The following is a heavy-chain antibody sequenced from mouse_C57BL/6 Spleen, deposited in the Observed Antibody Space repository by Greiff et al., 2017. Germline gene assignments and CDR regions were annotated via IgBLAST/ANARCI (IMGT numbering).Heavy chain of an antibody. J-gene: IGHJ4*01. D-gene: IGHD5-1*01. CDR2: IDPSDSET. CDR3: ARGEYGGYAMDY. CDR1: GYTFTSYW. V-gene: IGHV1-52*01. Sequence: VKLQQPGAELVRPGSSVKLSCKASGYTFTSYWMHWVKQRPIQGLEWIGNIDPSDSETHYNQKFKDKATLTVDKSSSTAYMQLSSLTSEDSAVYDCARGEYGGYAMDYWGQGTSVTVSS.